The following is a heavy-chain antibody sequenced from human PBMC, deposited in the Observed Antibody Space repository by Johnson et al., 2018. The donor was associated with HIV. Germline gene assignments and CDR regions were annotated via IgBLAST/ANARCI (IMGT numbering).Heavy chain of an antibody. D-gene: IGHD3-10*01. J-gene: IGHJ3*02. CDR3: ARDVASVYGSGDHAFDI. V-gene: IGHV3-66*02. CDR2: IYSGGSR. Sequence: QLVESGGGLVQPGGSLRLSCAASGFTVSSNYMSWVRQAPGKGLEWVSVIYSGGSRFYADSVKGRFTISRDNSRNTLYLQMGRLRVEDMAVYYCARDVASVYGSGDHAFDIWGQGTMVIVSS. CDR1: GFTVSSNY.